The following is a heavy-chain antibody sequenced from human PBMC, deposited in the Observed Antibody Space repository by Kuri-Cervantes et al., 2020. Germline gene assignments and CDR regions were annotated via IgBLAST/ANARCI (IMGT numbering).Heavy chain of an antibody. CDR3: ARGGNGYGFGELDY. V-gene: IGHV4-34*01. J-gene: IGHJ4*02. CDR2: INHSGST. D-gene: IGHD3-10*01. CDR1: GGSFSGYY. Sequence: ESLKISCAVYGGSFSGYYWSWIRQPPGKGLEWIGEINHSGSTIYNPSLKSRVTISVDTSKNQFSLKLSSVTAADTAVYYCARGGNGYGFGELDYWGQGTLVTVSS.